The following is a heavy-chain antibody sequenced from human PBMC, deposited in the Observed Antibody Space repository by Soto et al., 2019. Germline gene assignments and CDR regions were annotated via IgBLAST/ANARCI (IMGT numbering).Heavy chain of an antibody. V-gene: IGHV3-30*18. CDR3: AKDTELQAYYYYYGMDV. D-gene: IGHD1-7*01. J-gene: IGHJ6*02. Sequence: PGGSLRLSCASSGFTLSSYGMHWVRQAPGKGLEWVAVISYDGSNKYYADSVKGRFTISRDNSKNTLYLQMSSLKPEDTAVYYCAKDTELQAYYYYYGMDVWGQGTAVTVSS. CDR1: GFTLSSYG. CDR2: ISYDGSNK.